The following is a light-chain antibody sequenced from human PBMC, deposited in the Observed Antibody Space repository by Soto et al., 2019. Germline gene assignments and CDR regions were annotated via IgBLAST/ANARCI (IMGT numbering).Light chain of an antibody. CDR3: QQYSSYST. Sequence: DIQMTQSPSTLSASVGERVAITCRASQSISTWLAWYQQKPGKAPKLLIYKASSLETGVPSRFSGSGSGTDFTLTISSLQPDDFATYYCQQYSSYSTFGQGTKVEIK. V-gene: IGKV1-5*03. CDR2: KAS. J-gene: IGKJ1*01. CDR1: QSISTW.